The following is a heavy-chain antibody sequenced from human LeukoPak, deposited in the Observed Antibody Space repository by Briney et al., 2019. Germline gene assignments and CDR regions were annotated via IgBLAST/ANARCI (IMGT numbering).Heavy chain of an antibody. V-gene: IGHV1-8*03. D-gene: IGHD3-10*01. CDR2: MNPNSGNT. Sequence: ASVKVSCKASGYTFTSYDINWVRQATGQGLEWMGWMNPNSGNTGYAQKFQGRVTITADESTSTAYMELSSLRSEDTAVYYCARDKAYYGSGSYRDWFDPWGQGTLVTVSS. CDR1: GYTFTSYD. CDR3: ARDKAYYGSGSYRDWFDP. J-gene: IGHJ5*02.